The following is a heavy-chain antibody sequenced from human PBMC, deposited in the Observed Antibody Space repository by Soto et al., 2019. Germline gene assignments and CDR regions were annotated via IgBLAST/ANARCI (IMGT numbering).Heavy chain of an antibody. V-gene: IGHV4-4*07. Sequence: QVQLQESGPGLVKPSETLSLTCTVSGGSISSYYWSWIRQPAGKGLEWIGRIYTSGSTNYNPSLKSRVTMTVDTSKNQFSLKLSSVTAADTAVYYCARVLVEMATNDRRDAFDIWGQGTMVTVSS. CDR3: ARVLVEMATNDRRDAFDI. J-gene: IGHJ3*02. CDR2: IYTSGST. CDR1: GGSISSYY. D-gene: IGHD5-12*01.